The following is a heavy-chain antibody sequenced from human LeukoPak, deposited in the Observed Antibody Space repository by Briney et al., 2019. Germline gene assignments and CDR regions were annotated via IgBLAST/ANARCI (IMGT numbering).Heavy chain of an antibody. J-gene: IGHJ3*02. V-gene: IGHV1-18*04. Sequence: ASVKVSCKASGYTFTSYGISWVRQAPGQGLEWMGWISAYNGNTNYAQKLQGRVTMTTDTSTSTAYMELRSLRSDDTAVYYCASSGGSCYSQSWRKNAFDIWGQGTMVTVSS. CDR2: ISAYNGNT. D-gene: IGHD2-15*01. CDR3: ASSGGSCYSQSWRKNAFDI. CDR1: GYTFTSYG.